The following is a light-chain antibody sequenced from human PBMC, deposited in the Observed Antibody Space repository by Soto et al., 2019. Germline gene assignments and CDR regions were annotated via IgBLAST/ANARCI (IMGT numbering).Light chain of an antibody. J-gene: IGKJ1*01. CDR1: QSVSSSY. CDR2: GAS. V-gene: IGKV3-20*01. Sequence: EIVLTQSPGTLSLSPGERATLSCRASQSVSSSYLVWYQQKPGQAPRLLIYGASSRATGIPDRFSGSGSGTDFTLTISRLEPEDFAVCYCQQYGSSPRTFGQGTKVEIK. CDR3: QQYGSSPRT.